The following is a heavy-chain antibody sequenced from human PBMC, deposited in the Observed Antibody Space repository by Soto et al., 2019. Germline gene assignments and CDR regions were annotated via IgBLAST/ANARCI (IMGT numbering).Heavy chain of an antibody. V-gene: IGHV4-61*01. D-gene: IGHD3-3*01. Sequence: SETLSLTCTVSGGSVSSGSYYWSWIRQPPGKGLEWIGYIYYSGSTNYNPSLKSRVTISVDASKNQFSLKLSSVTAADTAVYYCARAGAYDSFDYWGQGTLVTVSS. J-gene: IGHJ4*02. CDR1: GGSVSSGSYY. CDR3: ARAGAYDSFDY. CDR2: IYYSGST.